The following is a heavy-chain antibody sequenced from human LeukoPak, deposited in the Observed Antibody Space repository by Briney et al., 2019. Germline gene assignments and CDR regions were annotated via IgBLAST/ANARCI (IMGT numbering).Heavy chain of an antibody. CDR2: ISGSGGST. J-gene: IGHJ4*02. CDR3: ARYCSGGSCPLGDFDY. Sequence: GGSLRLSCAASGFTFSSYAMSWVRQAPGKGLEWVSTISGSGGSTSYSDSVKGRFTISRDNSKDTLYLQMKSLRAEDTAVYYCARYCSGGSCPLGDFDYWGQGTLVTVSS. D-gene: IGHD2-15*01. CDR1: GFTFSSYA. V-gene: IGHV3-23*01.